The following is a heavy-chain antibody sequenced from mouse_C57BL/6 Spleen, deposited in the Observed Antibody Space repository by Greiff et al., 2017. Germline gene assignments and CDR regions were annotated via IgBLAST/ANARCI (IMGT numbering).Heavy chain of an antibody. CDR1: GYTFTSYW. CDR2: IDPSDSET. J-gene: IGHJ2*01. V-gene: IGHV1-52*01. D-gene: IGHD1-1*01. Sequence: QVQLQQPGAELVRPGSSVKLSCKASGYTFTSYWMHWVKQRPIQGLEWIGNIDPSDSETHYNQKFKDKATLTVDKSSSTAYMQLSSLTSEDSAVYYCARSEITAVVAPGYFDYWGKGTTLTVSS. CDR3: ARSEITAVVAPGYFDY.